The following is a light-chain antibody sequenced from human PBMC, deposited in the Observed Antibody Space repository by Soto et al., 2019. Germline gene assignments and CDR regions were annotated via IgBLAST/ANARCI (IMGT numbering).Light chain of an antibody. CDR1: QGIANF. V-gene: IGKV1-9*01. CDR2: GAS. Sequence: IPLTQSPSSLSASVGDRVTISCRDSQGIANFLAWYQQKPGKAPKLLIYGASTLQSGVPSRFSGSGSGTDFTLTISSLQPEDFATYYCQQLNSFPIPFGPGTKVDIK. J-gene: IGKJ3*01. CDR3: QQLNSFPIP.